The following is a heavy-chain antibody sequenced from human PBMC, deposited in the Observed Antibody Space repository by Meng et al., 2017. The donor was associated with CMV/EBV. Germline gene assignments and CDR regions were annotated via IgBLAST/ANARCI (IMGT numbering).Heavy chain of an antibody. CDR1: GFTFSSYG. CDR2: IRYDGSNK. V-gene: IGHV3-30*02. Sequence: GGSLRLSCAASGFTFSSYGMHWVRQAPGKGLEWVAFIRYDGSNKYYADFVKGRFTISRDNSKNTLYLQMNSLRAEDTAVYYCAKDGYSGYDYDYWGQGTLVTVSS. J-gene: IGHJ4*02. D-gene: IGHD5-12*01. CDR3: AKDGYSGYDYDY.